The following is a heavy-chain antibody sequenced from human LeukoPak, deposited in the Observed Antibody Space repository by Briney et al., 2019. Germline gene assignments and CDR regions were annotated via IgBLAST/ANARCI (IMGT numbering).Heavy chain of an antibody. CDR2: IDYRGST. V-gene: IGHV4-59*01. CDR1: GGSISTYY. Sequence: SETLSLTCTVSGGSISTYYWSWIRQPPGKGLEWIAYIDYRGSTTYNPSLRSRVTISVDTSRNQSSLKLYSVTAADTAVYYCARSRSGYSYDHAAFEIWGQGTMVTVSS. CDR3: ARSRSGYSYDHAAFEI. J-gene: IGHJ3*02. D-gene: IGHD5-18*01.